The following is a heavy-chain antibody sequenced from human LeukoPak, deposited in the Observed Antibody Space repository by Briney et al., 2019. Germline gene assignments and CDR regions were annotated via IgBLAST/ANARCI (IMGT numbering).Heavy chain of an antibody. J-gene: IGHJ6*03. CDR1: GYTFTSYG. CDR2: ISAYNGNT. CDR3: ASTPYCYYYMDV. Sequence: AASVKVSCKASGYTFTSYGIIWVRQAPGQGLEWMGWISAYNGNTNYAQKLRGRVTMTTDTSTSTAYMELRSLRSDDTAVYYCASTPYCYYYMDVWGKGTTVTVSS. V-gene: IGHV1-18*01.